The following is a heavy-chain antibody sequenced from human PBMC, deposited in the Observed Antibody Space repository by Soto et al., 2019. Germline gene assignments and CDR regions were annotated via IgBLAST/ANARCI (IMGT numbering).Heavy chain of an antibody. Sequence: GGSLRLSCAASGFTFSSYAMSWVRQAPGKGLQWVSDISGSSGDTYYADSVKGRFTISRDNSKNTLYLQMNSLRDADTAVYYCAKDQEGYYYYYGMDVWGQGTTVTVSS. J-gene: IGHJ6*02. CDR3: AKDQEGYYYYYGMDV. V-gene: IGHV3-23*01. CDR1: GFTFSSYA. CDR2: ISGSSGDT.